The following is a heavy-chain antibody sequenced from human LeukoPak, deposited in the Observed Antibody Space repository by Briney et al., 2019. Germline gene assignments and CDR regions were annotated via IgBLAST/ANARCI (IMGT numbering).Heavy chain of an antibody. Sequence: GGSLGLSCAGSGLTVSSSYMSWVRQTPGKGLEWVSVIDTGGNIHYADSVKGRFTISRDNSKNTLYLQMNSLRVEDTAIYYCARDHCPDGVCAWGQGILVTVSS. D-gene: IGHD2-8*01. CDR1: GLTVSSSY. CDR3: ARDHCPDGVCA. CDR2: IDTGGNI. J-gene: IGHJ5*02. V-gene: IGHV3-53*01.